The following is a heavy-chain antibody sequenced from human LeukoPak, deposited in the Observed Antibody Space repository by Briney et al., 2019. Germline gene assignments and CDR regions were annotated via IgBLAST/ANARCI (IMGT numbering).Heavy chain of an antibody. D-gene: IGHD2-2*01. J-gene: IGHJ4*02. CDR2: INPNSGGT. V-gene: IGHV1-2*02. Sequence: ASVKVSCKASGYTFTGYFMHCVRQPPGQGLEWMGWINPNSGGTNYAQKFQGRVTMTRDTSISTAYMELSRLRSDDTAVYYCARGDIVVVPAANPYFDYWGQGTLVTVSS. CDR1: GYTFTGYF. CDR3: ARGDIVVVPAANPYFDY.